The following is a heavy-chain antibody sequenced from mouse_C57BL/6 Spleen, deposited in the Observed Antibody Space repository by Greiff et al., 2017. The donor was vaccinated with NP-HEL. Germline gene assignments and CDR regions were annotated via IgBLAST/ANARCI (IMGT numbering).Heavy chain of an antibody. J-gene: IGHJ3*01. D-gene: IGHD1-1*01. Sequence: QVQLQQSGAELVRPGASVKLSCKASGYTFTDYYINWVKQRPGQGLEWIARIYPGSGNTYYNEKFKGKATLTAEKSSSTAYMQLSSLTSEDSAVYFCARSPNYYGSSYGFAYWGQGTLVTVSA. CDR3: ARSPNYYGSSYGFAY. CDR1: GYTFTDYY. V-gene: IGHV1-76*01. CDR2: IYPGSGNT.